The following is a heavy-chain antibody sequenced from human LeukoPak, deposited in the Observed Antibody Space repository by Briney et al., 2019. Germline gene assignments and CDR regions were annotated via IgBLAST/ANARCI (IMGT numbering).Heavy chain of an antibody. CDR3: ARLLYSSGWYYYFDY. D-gene: IGHD6-19*01. CDR1: GYTFTGYY. CDR2: INPNSGGT. J-gene: IGHJ4*02. V-gene: IGHV1-2*02. Sequence: ASVKVSCKASGYTFTGYYLHWVRQAPGQGLEWMGWINPNSGGTSCAQKYQGRVIMTRDTSISTAYMELSRLRSDGTAVYFCARLLYSSGWYYYFDYWGQGTLVTVSS.